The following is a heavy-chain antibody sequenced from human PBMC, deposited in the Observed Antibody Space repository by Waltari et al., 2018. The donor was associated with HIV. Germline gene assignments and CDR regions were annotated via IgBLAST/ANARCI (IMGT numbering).Heavy chain of an antibody. CDR2: ISYDGNEK. V-gene: IGHV3-30*01. J-gene: IGHJ4*02. CDR3: ARGRGGPDY. CDR1: GFTFRNYA. D-gene: IGHD3-10*01. Sequence: QVQLVDSGGGVVQPGRSLRLSGAASGFTFRNYAMHWVRQAPGKGLEWVAVISYDGNEKYYADSVKGRFTISRGNSRNTLFLQMNSLRAEDTAVYYCARGRGGPDYWGQGTLVTVSS.